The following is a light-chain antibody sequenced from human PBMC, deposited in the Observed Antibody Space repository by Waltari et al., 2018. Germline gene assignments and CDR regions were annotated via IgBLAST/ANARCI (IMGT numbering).Light chain of an antibody. CDR2: EVT. V-gene: IGLV2-18*02. CDR3: SSYTTSSTVI. J-gene: IGLJ2*01. CDR1: SSDIGSYNF. Sequence: QSALIQPPSVSGSPGQSVAIYCTGTSSDIGSYNFVSWYQPFPGTAPKLLIYEVTNRPSGVPDRFSGSKSGYTASLAISGLQPEDEADYYCSSYTTSSTVIFGGGTKLTIL.